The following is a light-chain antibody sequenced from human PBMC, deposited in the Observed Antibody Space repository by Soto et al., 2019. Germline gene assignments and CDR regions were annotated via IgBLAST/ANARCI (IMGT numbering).Light chain of an antibody. V-gene: IGKV3-20*01. CDR3: QQYGVSPLA. CDR1: QNVYINS. J-gene: IGKJ3*01. Sequence: EIVLTQSPGTLSLSPGERVTLSCRASQNVYINSLAWYQQKPGQTPRLLIYVASTRAAAVPDRFSGSGSGTDFALSIDGLEPEDFAIYYCQQYGVSPLAFGPGTRVD. CDR2: VAS.